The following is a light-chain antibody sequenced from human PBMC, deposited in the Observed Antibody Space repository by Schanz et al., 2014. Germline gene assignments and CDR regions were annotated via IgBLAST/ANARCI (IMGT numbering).Light chain of an antibody. CDR2: RNN. CDR1: SSNIGSNY. CDR3: NSFTSSHTHV. J-gene: IGLJ3*02. Sequence: QSVLTQPPSASGTPGQRVTISCSGSSSNIGSNYVYWYQQLPGTAPKLLIYRNNQRPSGVPDRFSGSKSGTSASLAISGLRSEDEADYYCNSFTSSHTHVFGGGTKLTVL. V-gene: IGLV1-47*01.